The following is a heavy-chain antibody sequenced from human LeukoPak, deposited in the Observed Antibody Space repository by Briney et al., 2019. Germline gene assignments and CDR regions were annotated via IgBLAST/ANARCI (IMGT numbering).Heavy chain of an antibody. D-gene: IGHD4-23*01. Sequence: PSETLSLTCTVSGGSISSGSYYWGWIRQPPGKGLEWIGSIYYSGSTYYNPSLKSRVTISVDTSKNQFSLKLSSVTAADTAVYYCARLGKSWPFDYWGQGTLVTVSS. CDR2: IYYSGST. CDR1: GGSISSGSYY. V-gene: IGHV4-39*07. J-gene: IGHJ4*02. CDR3: ARLGKSWPFDY.